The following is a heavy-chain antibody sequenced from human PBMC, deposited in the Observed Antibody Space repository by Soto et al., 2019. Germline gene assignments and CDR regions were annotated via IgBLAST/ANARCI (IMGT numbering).Heavy chain of an antibody. V-gene: IGHV3-33*01. CDR1: GFTFSSYG. CDR2: IWDGGSNK. Sequence: QVQLVESGGGVVQPGRSLRLSCAASGFTFSSYGMHWVRQAPGTGLEWVAAIWDGGSNKYYAESVKGRFTISRANSQTTLYGLMNSRRDEDKAVYYCARDHGAGRFLSYYYHGWDVGGHGTTVTLSS. D-gene: IGHD3-10*01. CDR3: ARDHGAGRFLSYYYHGWDV. J-gene: IGHJ6*01.